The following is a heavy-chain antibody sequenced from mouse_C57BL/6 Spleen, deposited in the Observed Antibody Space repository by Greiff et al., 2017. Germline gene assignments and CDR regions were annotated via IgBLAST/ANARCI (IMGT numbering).Heavy chain of an antibody. D-gene: IGHD4-1*01. CDR3: ARNWDGGYFDY. CDR1: GYSITSGYY. Sequence: EVQLQESGPGLVKPSQSLSLTCSVTGYSITSGYYWNWIRQFPGNKLEWMGYISYDGSNNYNPSLKNRISITRDTSKNQFFLKLNSVTTEDTATYYCARNWDGGYFDYWGQGTTLTVSS. J-gene: IGHJ2*01. V-gene: IGHV3-6*01. CDR2: ISYDGSN.